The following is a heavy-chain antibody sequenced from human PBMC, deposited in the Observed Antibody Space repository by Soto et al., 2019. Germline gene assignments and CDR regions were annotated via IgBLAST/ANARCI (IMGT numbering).Heavy chain of an antibody. CDR1: GFTFSSFW. V-gene: IGHV3-74*01. J-gene: IGHJ4*02. Sequence: EVQLVESGGGLVQPGGSLRLSCAASGFTFSSFWMYWVRQAPGKGLVWVSRINSDASTTSYADSVKGRFTISRDNAKNTPCLQINRRGAGGTAGVFWARIPPGWGGGQLVLDYWGQGTLVTVSS. D-gene: IGHD6-13*01. CDR3: ARIPPGWGGGQLVLDY. CDR2: INSDASTT.